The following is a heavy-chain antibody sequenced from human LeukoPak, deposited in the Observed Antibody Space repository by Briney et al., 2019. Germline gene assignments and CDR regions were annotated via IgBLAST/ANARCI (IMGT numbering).Heavy chain of an antibody. J-gene: IGHJ4*02. Sequence: QPGGSLRLSCAASGFTFSNYGMHWVRQALGKGLEWVAFIRYDGRNKYYADSVKGRFTISRDNSKNTLYLQMNSLRAEDTAVYYCAKEGTSHGLFDYWGQGTLVTVSS. CDR3: AKEGTSHGLFDY. D-gene: IGHD2-2*01. CDR2: IRYDGRNK. V-gene: IGHV3-30*02. CDR1: GFTFSNYG.